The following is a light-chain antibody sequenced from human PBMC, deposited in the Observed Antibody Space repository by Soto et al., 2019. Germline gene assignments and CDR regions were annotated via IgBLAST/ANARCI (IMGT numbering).Light chain of an antibody. CDR3: SSYTSISTLSYV. Sequence: SVVTQPASVSASPGQSITISCPGTSSDVGGYNYVSWYQQHPGKAPKLMIYDVSNRPSGVSNRFSGSKPGNTASLTISGLQPEDEADYYCSSYTSISTLSYVFGTGTKVT. CDR2: DVS. V-gene: IGLV2-14*01. J-gene: IGLJ1*01. CDR1: SSDVGGYNY.